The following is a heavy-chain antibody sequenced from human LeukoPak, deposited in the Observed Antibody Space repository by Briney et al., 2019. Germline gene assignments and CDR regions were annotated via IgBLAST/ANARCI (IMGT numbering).Heavy chain of an antibody. CDR1: GGSISSGGYY. J-gene: IGHJ4*02. Sequence: PSETLSLTCTVSGGSISSGGYYWSWIRQPPGKGLEWIGEINHSGSTNYNPSLKSRVTISVDTSKNQFSLKLSSVTAADTAVYYCASVHYYYDSSGLLGSHQKPWGQGTLVTVSS. D-gene: IGHD3-22*01. CDR2: INHSGST. CDR3: ASVHYYYDSSGLLGSHQKP. V-gene: IGHV4-39*07.